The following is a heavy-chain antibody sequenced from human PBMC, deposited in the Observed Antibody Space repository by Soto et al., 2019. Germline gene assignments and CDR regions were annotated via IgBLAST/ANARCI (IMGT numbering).Heavy chain of an antibody. CDR1: GGSFSGYY. V-gene: IGHV4-34*01. D-gene: IGHD6-13*01. Sequence: SETLSLTCAVYGGSFSGYYWSWIRQPPGKGLEWIGEINHSGSTNYNPSLKSRVTISVDTSKNQFSLKLSSVTAADTAVYYCARGVGQLGTWFDPWGQGTLVTVSS. CDR2: INHSGST. J-gene: IGHJ5*02. CDR3: ARGVGQLGTWFDP.